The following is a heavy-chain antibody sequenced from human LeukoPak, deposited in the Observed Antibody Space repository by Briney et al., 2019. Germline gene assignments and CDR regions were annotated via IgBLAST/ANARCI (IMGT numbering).Heavy chain of an antibody. V-gene: IGHV3-48*04. Sequence: SGGSLRLSCAASGFTFSSYSMNWVRQAPGKGLEWVSYISSTSSPIYYADSVKGRFTISRDNAKNSLYLQMNSLRAEDTAVYYCARDLVPRKGLVVVAAMGFDYWGQGTLVTVSS. CDR3: ARDLVPRKGLVVVAAMGFDY. D-gene: IGHD2-15*01. CDR1: GFTFSSYS. J-gene: IGHJ4*02. CDR2: ISSTSSPI.